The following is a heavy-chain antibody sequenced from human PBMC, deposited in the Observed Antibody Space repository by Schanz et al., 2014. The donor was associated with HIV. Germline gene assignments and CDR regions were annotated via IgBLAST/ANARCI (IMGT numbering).Heavy chain of an antibody. CDR3: AKDYYGLLDH. V-gene: IGHV3-30*18. Sequence: QVQLVESGGGVVQPGRSLRLSCAGSGLTFSSYGMHWVRQAPGKGLGWVAVISYDGSYKYYADSVKGRFTISRDNAKNSLYLQMNSLRADDTAVYYCAKDYYGLLDHWGQGTLVTVSS. D-gene: IGHD1-26*01. CDR1: GLTFSSYG. J-gene: IGHJ4*02. CDR2: ISYDGSYK.